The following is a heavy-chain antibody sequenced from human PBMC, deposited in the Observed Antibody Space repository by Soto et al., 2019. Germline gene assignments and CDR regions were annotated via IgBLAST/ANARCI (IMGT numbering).Heavy chain of an antibody. CDR2: ISGSGGST. Sequence: GESLKISCAASGFTFSSYAMSWVRQAPGKGLEWVSAISGSGGSTYYADSMKGRFTISRDNSKNTLYLQMNSLRAEDTAVYYCAKGKGNDYGDSTTFDYWGQGTLVTVSS. V-gene: IGHV3-23*01. CDR3: AKGKGNDYGDSTTFDY. CDR1: GFTFSSYA. D-gene: IGHD4-17*01. J-gene: IGHJ4*02.